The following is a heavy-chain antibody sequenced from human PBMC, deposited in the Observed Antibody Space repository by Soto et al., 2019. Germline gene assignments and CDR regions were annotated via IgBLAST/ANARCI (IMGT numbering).Heavy chain of an antibody. CDR3: ASSYYYDSSGYYYYGMDV. CDR1: GGTFSSYA. CDR2: IIPIFGTA. Sequence: QVQLVQSGAEVKKPGSSVKVSCKASGGTFSSYAISWVRQAPGQGLEWMGGIIPIFGTANYAQKFQGRVTITADESTSTAYMELSSLRSEDTAVYYCASSYYYDSSGYYYYGMDVWGQGTTVTVSS. V-gene: IGHV1-69*01. J-gene: IGHJ6*02. D-gene: IGHD3-22*01.